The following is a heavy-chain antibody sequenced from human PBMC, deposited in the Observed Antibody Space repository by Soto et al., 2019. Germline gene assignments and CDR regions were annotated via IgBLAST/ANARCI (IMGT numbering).Heavy chain of an antibody. Sequence: SETLSLTCAVSGGSISSGGYSWSWIRQPPGKGLEWIGYIYHSGSTYYNPSLKSRVTISVDNSKNTLYLEMNSLRAEDTAVYYCARDSGYSYGPLDYWGQGTLVTVSS. CDR1: GGSISSGGYS. V-gene: IGHV4-30-2*01. D-gene: IGHD5-18*01. CDR3: ARDSGYSYGPLDY. CDR2: IYHSGST. J-gene: IGHJ4*02.